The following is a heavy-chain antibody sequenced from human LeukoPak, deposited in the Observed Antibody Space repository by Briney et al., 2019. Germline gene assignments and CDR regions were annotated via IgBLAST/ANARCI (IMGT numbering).Heavy chain of an antibody. Sequence: GASVKVSCKASGYTFTDYYMHWVRQPPGQGLEWMGWIDPNTGGTNYAQQFQGRVTMTGDTSISTAYMELSRLRSDDAAVYYCAKVPDMLRGVNWFDPWGQGTLVTVSS. CDR2: IDPNTGGT. CDR3: AKVPDMLRGVNWFDP. J-gene: IGHJ5*02. D-gene: IGHD3-10*01. V-gene: IGHV1-2*02. CDR1: GYTFTDYY.